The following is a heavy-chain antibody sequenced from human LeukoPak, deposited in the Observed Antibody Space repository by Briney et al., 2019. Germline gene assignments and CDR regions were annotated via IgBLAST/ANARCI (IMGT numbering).Heavy chain of an antibody. J-gene: IGHJ4*02. CDR2: MNPNSGNT. CDR3: AREMKYCSGGSCYSGAFDY. V-gene: IGHV1-8*01. D-gene: IGHD2-15*01. Sequence: ASVKVSCKASGYTFTSYDINWVRQATGQGLEWMGWMNPNSGNTGYAQKFQGRVTMTRNTSISTAYMELSSLRSEATAEYYCAREMKYCSGGSCYSGAFDYWGQGTLVTVSS. CDR1: GYTFTSYD.